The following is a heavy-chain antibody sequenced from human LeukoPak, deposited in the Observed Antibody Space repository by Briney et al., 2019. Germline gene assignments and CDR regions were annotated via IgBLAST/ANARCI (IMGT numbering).Heavy chain of an antibody. Sequence: PSETLSLTCAVYGGSFSGYYWSWIRQPPGKGLEWIGEINHSGSTNYNPSLKSRVTISVDTSKNQFSLKRSSVTAADTAVYYCARGRGLWFGELSRAFDYWGQGTLVTVSS. J-gene: IGHJ4*02. V-gene: IGHV4-34*01. D-gene: IGHD3-10*01. CDR2: INHSGST. CDR1: GGSFSGYY. CDR3: ARGRGLWFGELSRAFDY.